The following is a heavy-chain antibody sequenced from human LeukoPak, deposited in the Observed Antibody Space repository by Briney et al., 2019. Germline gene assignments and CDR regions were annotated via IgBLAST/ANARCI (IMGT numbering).Heavy chain of an antibody. CDR3: ARANYYDSSGYYAPGAFDI. CDR1: GDSMTNHY. J-gene: IGHJ3*02. D-gene: IGHD3-22*01. V-gene: IGHV4-59*08. CDR2: FYYSGHT. Sequence: SETLSLTCTVSGDSMTNHYWSWIRQPPGKGLEWIGFFYYSGHTDYNPSLKSRVTISVDTSKNQFSLKLSSVTAADTAVYYCARANYYDSSGYYAPGAFDIWGQGTMVTVSS.